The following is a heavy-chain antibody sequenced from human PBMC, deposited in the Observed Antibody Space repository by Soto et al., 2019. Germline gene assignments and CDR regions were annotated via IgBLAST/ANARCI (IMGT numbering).Heavy chain of an antibody. J-gene: IGHJ4*02. CDR1: GFTFSSYS. CDR3: ARDSGYSYGPLDY. CDR2: ISSSSSTI. Sequence: GGSLRLSCAASGFTFSSYSMNWVRQAPGKGLEWVSYISSSSSTIYYADSVKGRFTISRDNAKNSLYLQMNSLRAEDTAVYYCARDSGYSYGPLDYRGQGTLVTVSS. D-gene: IGHD5-18*01. V-gene: IGHV3-48*01.